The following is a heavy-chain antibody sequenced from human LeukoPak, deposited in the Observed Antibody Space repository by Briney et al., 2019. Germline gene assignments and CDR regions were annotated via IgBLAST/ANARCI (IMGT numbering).Heavy chain of an antibody. CDR1: GFTFSSYS. CDR3: ARGRAPIFYGSGIDY. J-gene: IGHJ4*02. Sequence: GGSLRLSCAASGFTFSSYSMSWVRQAPGKGLEWVSSISSSSTYMFYADSVKGRFTISRDNAKNSLYLQMNSLRAEDTAVYYCARGRAPIFYGSGIDYWGQGTLLTVSS. V-gene: IGHV3-21*01. D-gene: IGHD3-10*01. CDR2: ISSSSTYM.